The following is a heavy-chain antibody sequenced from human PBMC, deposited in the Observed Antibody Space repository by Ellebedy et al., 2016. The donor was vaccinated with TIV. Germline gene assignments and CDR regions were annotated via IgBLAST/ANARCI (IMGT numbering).Heavy chain of an antibody. J-gene: IGHJ4*02. V-gene: IGHV3-23*01. D-gene: IGHD6-19*01. CDR3: AREIAVAAPGEVDY. CDR1: GFTFSSHA. Sequence: GESLKISXAASGFTFSSHAMSWVRQAPGIGLECVSAISASGGSTYYADSVKGRFTISRDNSKNTLYLQMNSLRDEDTAVYYCAREIAVAAPGEVDYWGQGTLVTVSS. CDR2: ISASGGST.